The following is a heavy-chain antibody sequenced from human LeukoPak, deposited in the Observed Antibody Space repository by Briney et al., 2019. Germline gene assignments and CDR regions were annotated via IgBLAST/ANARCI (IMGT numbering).Heavy chain of an antibody. Sequence: ASVKVSCKASGFTFSSSDVQWVRQARGQRLEWIGWIVVGSGNTNYAQKFQERVTITRDMSTSTAYMELSSLRSEDTAVYYCAADRNLDAFDIWGQGTMVTVSS. CDR3: AADRNLDAFDI. D-gene: IGHD1-14*01. CDR2: IVVGSGNT. V-gene: IGHV1-58*01. CDR1: GFTFSSSD. J-gene: IGHJ3*02.